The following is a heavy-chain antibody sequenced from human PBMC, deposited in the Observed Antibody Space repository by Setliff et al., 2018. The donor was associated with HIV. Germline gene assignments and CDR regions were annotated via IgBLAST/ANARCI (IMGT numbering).Heavy chain of an antibody. CDR3: ALTGHRLLRGYMDV. CDR1: GGSFSSGSYY. V-gene: IGHV4-61*02. CDR2: IYTSGST. D-gene: IGHD2-15*01. Sequence: PSETLSLTCTVSGGSFSSGSYYWSWIRQSAGKGLEWIGRIYTSGSTNYNPSLKSRVTISVDTSKKHFSLNLKSVTAADTAVYYCALTGHRLLRGYMDVWGKGTTVTVSS. J-gene: IGHJ6*03.